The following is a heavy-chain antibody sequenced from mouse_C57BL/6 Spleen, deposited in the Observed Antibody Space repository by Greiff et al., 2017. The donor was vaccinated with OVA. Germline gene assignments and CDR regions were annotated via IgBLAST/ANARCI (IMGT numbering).Heavy chain of an antibody. Sequence: QVQLQQSGAELVRPGASVTLSCKASGYTFTDYEMHWVKQTPVHGLEWIGAIDPETGGTAYNQKFKGKAILTADKSSSTAYMELRSLTSEDSAVYYCAYDYEGADYWGQGTTLTVSS. D-gene: IGHD2-4*01. J-gene: IGHJ2*01. CDR2: IDPETGGT. CDR1: GYTFTDYE. CDR3: AYDYEGADY. V-gene: IGHV1-15*01.